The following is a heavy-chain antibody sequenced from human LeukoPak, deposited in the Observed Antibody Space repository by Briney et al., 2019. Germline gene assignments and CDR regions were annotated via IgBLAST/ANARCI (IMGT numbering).Heavy chain of an antibody. V-gene: IGHV3-23*01. CDR2: ISGSGGST. Sequence: PGGSLRLSCAASGFTFSSYAMSWVRQAPGKGLEWVSAISGSGGSTYYADSVRGRFTISRDNSKNTLYLQMNSLRAEDTAVYYCAKGSYSSSSECDYWGQGTLVTVSS. CDR1: GFTFSSYA. J-gene: IGHJ4*02. D-gene: IGHD6-6*01. CDR3: AKGSYSSSSECDY.